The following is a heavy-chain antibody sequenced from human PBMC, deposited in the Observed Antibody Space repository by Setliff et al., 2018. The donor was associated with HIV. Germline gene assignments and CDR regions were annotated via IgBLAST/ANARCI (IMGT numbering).Heavy chain of an antibody. CDR1: GFTFSAYA. J-gene: IGHJ4*02. V-gene: IGHV3-23*01. CDR2: LYGSGDT. Sequence: SGGSLRLSCAASGFTFSAYAMAWVRQAPGKRPEWVSTLYGSGDTYHADSVKGRFTLSRDTSKSTMYLQMNSLRREDTALYYCARVLPYNSALDNWGQGTLVTVSS. D-gene: IGHD6-25*01. CDR3: ARVLPYNSALDN.